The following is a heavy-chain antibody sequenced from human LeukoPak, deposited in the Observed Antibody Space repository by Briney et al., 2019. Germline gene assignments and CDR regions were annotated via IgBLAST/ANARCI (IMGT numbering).Heavy chain of an antibody. CDR1: GGSFSGYY. Sequence: PSETLSLTCAVYGGSFSGYYWSWIRQPPGKGLEWIGEINHSGSTNYNPSLKSRVTISVDTSKNQFSLKLSSVTAADTAVYYCARREIRDGYNSWGQGTLVTVSS. CDR3: ARREIRDGYNS. CDR2: INHSGST. V-gene: IGHV4-34*01. D-gene: IGHD5-24*01. J-gene: IGHJ4*02.